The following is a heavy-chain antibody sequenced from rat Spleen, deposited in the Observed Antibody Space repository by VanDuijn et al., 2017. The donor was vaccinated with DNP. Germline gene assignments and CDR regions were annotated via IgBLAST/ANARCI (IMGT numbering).Heavy chain of an antibody. CDR3: ARWVRYFDC. V-gene: IGHV3-1*01. CDR2: ISYSGIT. J-gene: IGHJ2*01. D-gene: IGHD1-1*01. CDR1: GYSITSNY. Sequence: EVQLQESGPGLVKPSQSLSLTCSVTGYSITSNYWGWIRKFPGNKMEWMAYISYSGITGFNPSLKSRISITRDTSKNQFFLQLNSVTTEDTAVYYCARWVRYFDCWGQGVMVTVSS.